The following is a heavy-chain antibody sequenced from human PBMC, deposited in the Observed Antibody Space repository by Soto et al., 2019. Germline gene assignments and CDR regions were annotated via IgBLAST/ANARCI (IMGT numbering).Heavy chain of an antibody. CDR3: ARDSDYVLDY. D-gene: IGHD4-17*01. CDR1: GGTISSYY. Sequence: SETLSLTCTASGGTISSYYWSWSRQPPGKGREWIVYLYYSGSTNYNPSLKSRVTISVDTSTNQFSLKLSSVTAADTAVYYCARDSDYVLDYWGQGTLVTVSS. CDR2: LYYSGST. J-gene: IGHJ4*02. V-gene: IGHV4-59*01.